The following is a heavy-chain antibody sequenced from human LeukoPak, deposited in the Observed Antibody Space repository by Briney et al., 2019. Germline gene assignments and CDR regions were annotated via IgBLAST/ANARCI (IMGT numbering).Heavy chain of an antibody. CDR1: GFTVSSNY. J-gene: IGHJ4*02. CDR3: ASHYYVSYFDY. CDR2: IYSGGST. D-gene: IGHD3-10*02. Sequence: GGSLRLSCAASGFTVSSNYMSWVRQAPGKGLEWVSVIYSGGSTYYADSVKGRFTIPRDNSKNTLYLQMNSLRAEDTAVYYCASHYYVSYFDYWGQGTLVTVSS. V-gene: IGHV3-53*01.